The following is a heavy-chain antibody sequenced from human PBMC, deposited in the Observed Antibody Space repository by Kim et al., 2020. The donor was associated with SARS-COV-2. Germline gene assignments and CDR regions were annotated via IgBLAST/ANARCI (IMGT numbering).Heavy chain of an antibody. CDR2: ISSSSSYI. CDR3: AREYGDYYGMDV. Sequence: GGSLRLSCAASGFTFSSYSMNWVRQAPGKGLEWVSSISSSSSYIYYADSVKGRFTISRDNAKNSLYLQMNSLRAEDTAVYYCAREYGDYYGMDVWGQGTTVTVS. J-gene: IGHJ6*02. CDR1: GFTFSSYS. D-gene: IGHD3-10*01. V-gene: IGHV3-21*01.